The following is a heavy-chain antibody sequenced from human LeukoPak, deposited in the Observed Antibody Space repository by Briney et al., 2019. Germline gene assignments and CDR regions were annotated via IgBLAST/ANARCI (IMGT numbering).Heavy chain of an antibody. V-gene: IGHV3-48*03. CDR3: AKWYPGNMDV. CDR1: GFTFNRYE. Sequence: GGSLRLSCAASGFTFNRYEFIWVRQAPGKGLEWVSYIHTTATTIYYADSVKGRFSISRDNAESSLYLQMNSLRAEDTAVYYCAKWYPGNMDVWGKGTTVTVSS. CDR2: IHTTATTI. D-gene: IGHD2-2*01. J-gene: IGHJ6*04.